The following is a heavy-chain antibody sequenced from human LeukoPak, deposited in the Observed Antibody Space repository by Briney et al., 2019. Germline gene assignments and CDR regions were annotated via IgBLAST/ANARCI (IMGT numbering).Heavy chain of an antibody. V-gene: IGHV4-34*01. CDR2: INHSGST. CDR1: GGSFSGYY. CDR3: ARGLVDSTKSTVTTGYGMDV. D-gene: IGHD4-11*01. J-gene: IGHJ6*02. Sequence: SETLSLTCAVYGGSFSGYYWSWIRQPPGKGLEWIGEINHSGSTSYNPSLKSRVTISVDTSKNQFSLKLSSVTAADTAVYYCARGLVDSTKSTVTTGYGMDVWGQGTTVTAS.